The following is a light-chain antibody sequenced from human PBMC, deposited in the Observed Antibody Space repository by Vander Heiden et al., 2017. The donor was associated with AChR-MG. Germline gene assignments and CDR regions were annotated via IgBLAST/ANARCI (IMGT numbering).Light chain of an antibody. Sequence: EVVVTQSPLSLPVTLGQPASLSCRSSHSLLFSDVYTYLSWTQQRPGQSQRRLIHHVHDRDSGVRDRVSGRGTGTDFTLESSRVEAEDVGVYYCLQSAHWPWTFGHGTRVEIK. CDR2: HVH. CDR1: HSLLFSDVYTY. CDR3: LQSAHWPWT. J-gene: IGKJ1*01. V-gene: IGKV2-30*01.